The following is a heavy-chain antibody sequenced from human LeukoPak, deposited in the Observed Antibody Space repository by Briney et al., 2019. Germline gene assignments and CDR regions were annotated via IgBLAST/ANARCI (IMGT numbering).Heavy chain of an antibody. V-gene: IGHV3-13*01. J-gene: IGHJ4*02. CDR3: ARGSYYDSSGYPPDY. D-gene: IGHD3-22*01. CDR1: GFTFSSYH. CDR2: IGTAGDT. Sequence: GGSLRLSCAASGFTFSSYHMHWVRQATGKGLEWVSAIGTAGDTYYPGSVKGRFTISRENAKNSLYLQMNSLRAGDTAVYYCARGSYYDSSGYPPDYWGQGTLVTVSS.